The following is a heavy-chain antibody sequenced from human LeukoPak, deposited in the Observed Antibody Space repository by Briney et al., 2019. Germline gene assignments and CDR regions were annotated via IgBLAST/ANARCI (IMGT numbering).Heavy chain of an antibody. CDR3: AKGGRYCSSTSCYEDY. CDR1: GFTFSSYG. Sequence: GGSLRLSCAASGFTFSSYGMHWVRQAPGKGLEWVAFIRYDGSNKYYADSVKGRFTISRDNSKNTLYLQMNSLRAEDTAVYYCAKGGRYCSSTSCYEDYWGQGTLVTVSS. CDR2: IRYDGSNK. J-gene: IGHJ4*02. V-gene: IGHV3-30*02. D-gene: IGHD2-2*01.